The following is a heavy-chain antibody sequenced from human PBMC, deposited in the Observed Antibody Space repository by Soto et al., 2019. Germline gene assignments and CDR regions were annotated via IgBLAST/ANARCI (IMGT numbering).Heavy chain of an antibody. V-gene: IGHV3-74*01. D-gene: IGHD3-10*01. J-gene: IGHJ6*02. CDR2: ISGAGTRT. Sequence: GGSLRLSCAASGFTFSSYWMHWVRQGPGKGLVWVSRISGAGTRTNYADSVRGRFTISRDNSKNTLYLQINSLRAEDTAVYYCAKDLQSYYGSGSYAPDVWGQGTTVTVSS. CDR1: GFTFSSYW. CDR3: AKDLQSYYGSGSYAPDV.